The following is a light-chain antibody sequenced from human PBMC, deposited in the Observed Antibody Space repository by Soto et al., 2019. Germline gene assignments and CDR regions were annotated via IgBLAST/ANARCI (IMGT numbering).Light chain of an antibody. CDR2: DAS. CDR1: QSISSW. Sequence: DIQMTQSPSTLSASVGDRVTITCRASQSISSWLAWYQQKPGKAPKLLIYDASSLESGVPSRFSGSGSGTEFTLTISSMHPDDFAAYYCQQYNSYSWWTFGQGTKVEIK. CDR3: QQYNSYSWWT. V-gene: IGKV1-5*01. J-gene: IGKJ1*01.